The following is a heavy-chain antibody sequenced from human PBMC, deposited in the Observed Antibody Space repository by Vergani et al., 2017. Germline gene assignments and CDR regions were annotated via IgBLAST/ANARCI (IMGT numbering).Heavy chain of an antibody. D-gene: IGHD6-13*01. Sequence: QVQLQESGPGLVKPSQTLSLTCTVSGGSISSGDYYWSWIRQPPGKGLEWIGYIYYSGSTYYNPSLESRVTISVDTSKNQFSLKLSSVTAADTAVYYCARDRQVRRIAAAGTSDAFDIWGQGTMVTVSS. CDR3: ARDRQVRRIAAAGTSDAFDI. CDR1: GGSISSGDYY. CDR2: IYYSGST. J-gene: IGHJ3*02. V-gene: IGHV4-30-4*01.